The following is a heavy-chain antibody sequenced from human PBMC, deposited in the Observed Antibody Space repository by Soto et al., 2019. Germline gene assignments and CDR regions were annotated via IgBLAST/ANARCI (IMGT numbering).Heavy chain of an antibody. CDR1: GGSISSYY. V-gene: IGHV4-59*08. D-gene: IGHD2-2*01. CDR3: ARHCSTTSCYRY. CDR2: IYYSGST. J-gene: IGHJ4*02. Sequence: QVQLQESGPGLVKPSETLSLTCTVSGGSISSYYWSWIRQPPGKGLEWIGYIYYSGSTNYNPSLKSRVTISVDTSKNQFSLKLSSVTAADTAVYYYARHCSTTSCYRYWGQGTLVTVSP.